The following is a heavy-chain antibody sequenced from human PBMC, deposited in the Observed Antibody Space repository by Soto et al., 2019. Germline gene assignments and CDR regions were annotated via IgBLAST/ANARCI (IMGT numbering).Heavy chain of an antibody. CDR2: ISYDGSNK. V-gene: IGHV3-30-3*01. J-gene: IGHJ4*02. D-gene: IGHD1-26*01. Sequence: QVQLVESGGGVVQPGRSLRLSCAASGFTFSSYAMHWVRQAPGKGLEWVAVISYDGSNKYYADSVKGRFTISRDNSKNTLYLQMNSLRAEDTPVYYCARLSEFDYWGQGTLVTVSS. CDR3: ARLSEFDY. CDR1: GFTFSSYA.